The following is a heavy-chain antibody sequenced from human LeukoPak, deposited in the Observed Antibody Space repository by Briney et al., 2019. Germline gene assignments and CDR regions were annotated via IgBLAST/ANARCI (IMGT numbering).Heavy chain of an antibody. D-gene: IGHD5-12*01. CDR1: GFTFSSYA. CDR2: ISYDGSNK. Sequence: PGRSLRLSCAASGFTFSSYAMHWVRQAPGKGLEWVAVISYDGSNKYYADSVKGRFTISRDNSKNTLYLQMSSLRAEDTAVYYCARDREVATIVYYFDYWGQGTLVTVSS. V-gene: IGHV3-30*04. CDR3: ARDREVATIVYYFDY. J-gene: IGHJ4*02.